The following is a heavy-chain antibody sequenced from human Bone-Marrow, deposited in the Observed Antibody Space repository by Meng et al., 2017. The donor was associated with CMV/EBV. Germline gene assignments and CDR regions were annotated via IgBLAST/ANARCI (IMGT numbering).Heavy chain of an antibody. Sequence: GGSLRLSCAASGFTFSSYWMHWVRQAPGKGLVWVSRINSDGSSTSYADSVKGRFTISRDNAKNTLYLQMNSLRAEDTAVYYCAREDCSSTSCYLYHYYYGMDVWGQGTTVTVSS. CDR3: AREDCSSTSCYLYHYYYGMDV. V-gene: IGHV3-74*01. J-gene: IGHJ6*02. CDR2: INSDGSST. CDR1: GFTFSSYW. D-gene: IGHD2-2*01.